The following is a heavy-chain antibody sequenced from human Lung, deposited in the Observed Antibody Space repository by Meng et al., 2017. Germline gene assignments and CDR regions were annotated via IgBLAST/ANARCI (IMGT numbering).Heavy chain of an antibody. V-gene: IGHV3-30*01. CDR1: GFTFNTYA. Sequence: VGLLESGGGVVQPGGSLRLSCAASGFTFNTYAMHWVRQAPGKGLEWVSLMSFDGAQIYYSDSVRGRFTISRDNSKNTLYLQMNSLRAEDTAVYYCARDKPPNDVWGRGTLVTVSS. CDR2: MSFDGAQI. CDR3: ARDKPPNDV. J-gene: IGHJ2*01.